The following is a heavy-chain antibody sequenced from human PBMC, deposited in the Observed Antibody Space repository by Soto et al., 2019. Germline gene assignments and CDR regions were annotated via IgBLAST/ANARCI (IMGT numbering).Heavy chain of an antibody. CDR3: ASVYCSITSCYTRYYYGMDV. Sequence: QVQLVQSGAEVKKPGASVKVSCKASGYTFTSYDINWVRQATGQGLEWMGWMNPNSGNTSYAQKLSGRVTMTRNTYISTAYMELSSLRSEDTAVYYCASVYCSITSCYTRYYYGMDVCGQGTTVTVSS. J-gene: IGHJ6*02. V-gene: IGHV1-8*01. CDR1: GYTFTSYD. CDR2: MNPNSGNT. D-gene: IGHD2-2*02.